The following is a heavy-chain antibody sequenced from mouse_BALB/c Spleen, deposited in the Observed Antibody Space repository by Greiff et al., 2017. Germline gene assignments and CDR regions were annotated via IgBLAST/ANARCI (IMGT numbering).Heavy chain of an antibody. D-gene: IGHD2-1*01. V-gene: IGHV5-12-2*01. CDR2: ISNGGGST. Sequence: DVKLVESGGGLVQPGGSLKLSCAASGFTFSSYTMSWVRQTPEKRLEWVAYISNGGGSTYYPDTVKGRFTISRDNAKNTLYLQMSSLKSEDTAMYYCARHLYGKSRENYFDYWGQGTTLTVSS. J-gene: IGHJ2*01. CDR1: GFTFSSYT. CDR3: ARHLYGKSRENYFDY.